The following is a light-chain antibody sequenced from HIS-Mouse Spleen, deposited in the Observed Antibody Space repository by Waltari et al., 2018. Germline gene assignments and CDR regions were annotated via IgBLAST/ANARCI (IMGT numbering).Light chain of an antibody. CDR3: AAWDDSLNGYV. Sequence: QSVLTQPPSASGTPGQRATLSCSGSSPNIGSNTVNWSQQLPGTAPKLLIYSNNQRPSGVPDRFSGSKSGTSASLAISGLQSEDEADYYCAAWDDSLNGYVFGTGTKVTVL. CDR2: SNN. J-gene: IGLJ1*01. V-gene: IGLV1-44*01. CDR1: SPNIGSNT.